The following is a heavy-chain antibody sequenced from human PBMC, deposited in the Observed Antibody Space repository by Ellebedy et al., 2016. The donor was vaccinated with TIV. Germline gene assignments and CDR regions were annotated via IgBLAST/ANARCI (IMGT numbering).Heavy chain of an antibody. V-gene: IGHV3-7*04. CDR1: GFTFSGYW. D-gene: IGHD6-19*01. CDR3: ARGQGWIDY. Sequence: GESLKISXAASGFTFSGYWISWVRQAPGKGLEWVANIKEDGSEKYYVDSVKGRFTISRDNAKNSLYLQMNSLRAEDTAVYYCARGQGWIDYWGQGTLVTVSS. J-gene: IGHJ4*02. CDR2: IKEDGSEK.